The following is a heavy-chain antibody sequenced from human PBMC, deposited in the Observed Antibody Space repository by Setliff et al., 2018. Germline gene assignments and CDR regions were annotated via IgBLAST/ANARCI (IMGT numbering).Heavy chain of an antibody. J-gene: IGHJ6*03. CDR1: GGTFSNYG. CDR2: VIPTLLGPA. Sequence: SVKVSCKTSGGTFSNYGFSWVRQAPGQGLEWMGGVIPTLLGPANYAQKFQGRVTITADQSTSTVFMELSSLTSEDTAVYYCARLPARRRYYYYMDVWGGGTSVTVSS. CDR3: ARLPARRRYYYYMDV. V-gene: IGHV1-69*10. D-gene: IGHD6-6*01.